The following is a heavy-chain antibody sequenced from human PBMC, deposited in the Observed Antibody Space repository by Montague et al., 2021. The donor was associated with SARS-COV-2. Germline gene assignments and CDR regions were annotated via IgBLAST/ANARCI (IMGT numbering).Heavy chain of an antibody. Sequence: TLSLTCTVSGDSISSGTYYWSWIRQPAGKGLEWIGRIYTSGGTNYNPSLKSRVTMSVDPSKNQFSLTMSSVTAADTAVYYCARVRGAGLNYFDDWGQGTLVTVSS. CDR2: IYTSGGT. J-gene: IGHJ4*02. V-gene: IGHV4-61*02. CDR3: ARVRGAGLNYFDD. CDR1: GDSISSGTYY. D-gene: IGHD6-19*01.